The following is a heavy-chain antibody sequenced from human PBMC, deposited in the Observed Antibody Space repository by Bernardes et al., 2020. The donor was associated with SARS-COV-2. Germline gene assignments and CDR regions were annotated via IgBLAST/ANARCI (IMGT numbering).Heavy chain of an antibody. Sequence: SETLSLTCTVSGGSVSSSSYYWGWIRQPPGKGLEWIGSIHYSGSTYYNPSLKSRVTISADTSKNQFSLKLSSVTAADTAIYYCARQERVEKITMIRGAFDYWGQGTLVTVSS. J-gene: IGHJ4*02. V-gene: IGHV4-39*01. CDR3: ARQERVEKITMIRGAFDY. CDR2: IHYSGST. D-gene: IGHD3-10*01. CDR1: GGSVSSSSYY.